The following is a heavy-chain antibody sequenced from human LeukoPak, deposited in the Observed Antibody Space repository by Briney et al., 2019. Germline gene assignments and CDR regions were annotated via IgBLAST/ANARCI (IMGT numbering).Heavy chain of an antibody. Sequence: PSETLSLTCTVSGGSISSFYWSWIRQPPGKGLEWIGYIYYTGSTNYNSSLKSRVTISVDTSKNQFSLNLSSVTAADTAMYYCARLGSTSCYEVERCLDYWGQGTLVTVSS. CDR1: GGSISSFY. CDR3: ARLGSTSCYEVERCLDY. D-gene: IGHD2-2*01. J-gene: IGHJ4*02. CDR2: IYYTGST. V-gene: IGHV4-59*01.